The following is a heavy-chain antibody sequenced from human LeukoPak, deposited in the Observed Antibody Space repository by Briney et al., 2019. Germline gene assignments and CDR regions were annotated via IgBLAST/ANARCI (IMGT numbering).Heavy chain of an antibody. CDR1: GFTVSSNY. Sequence: GGSLRLSCAASGFTVSSNYMSWVRQAPGKGLEWVSVIYSGGSTYYADSVKGRFTISRDNSKNTLYLQMNSLRAEDTAVYYCARDGTSLYGDYRCDYWGQGTLVTVSS. J-gene: IGHJ4*02. CDR2: IYSGGST. CDR3: ARDGTSLYGDYRCDY. V-gene: IGHV3-66*01. D-gene: IGHD4-17*01.